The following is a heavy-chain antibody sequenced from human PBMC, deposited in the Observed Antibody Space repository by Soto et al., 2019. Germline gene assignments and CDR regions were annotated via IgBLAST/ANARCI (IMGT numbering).Heavy chain of an antibody. V-gene: IGHV3-21*02. Sequence: EVQLMESGGGLVQPGESLRLSCTASGFSFSSYTMNWVRQAPGKGLQWVASITNRGTHTYSADSVKGRCTISRDNDKNSLYMQMTHLRAEDTATYYFARAHEVAWFDSWGLGTLVTVTS. CDR2: ITNRGTHT. CDR1: GFSFSSYT. D-gene: IGHD2-15*01. CDR3: ARAHEVAWFDS. J-gene: IGHJ5*01.